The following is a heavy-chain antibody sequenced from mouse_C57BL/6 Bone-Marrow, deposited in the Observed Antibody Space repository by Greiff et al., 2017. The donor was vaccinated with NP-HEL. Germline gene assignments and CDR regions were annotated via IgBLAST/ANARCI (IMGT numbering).Heavy chain of an antibody. CDR1: GYTFTDYY. J-gene: IGHJ4*01. CDR2: IYPGSGNT. Sequence: QVQLQQSGAELVRPGASVKLSCKASGYTFTDYYINWVKQRPGQGLEWIARIYPGSGNTYYNEKFKGKATLTAEKSSSTAYMQLSSLTSEDSAVYFCARWDYDAMDYWGQGTSVTVSS. CDR3: ARWDYDAMDY. V-gene: IGHV1-76*01.